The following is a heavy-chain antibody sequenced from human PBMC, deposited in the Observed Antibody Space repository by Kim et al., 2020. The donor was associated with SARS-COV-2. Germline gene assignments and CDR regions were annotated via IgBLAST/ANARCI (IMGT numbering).Heavy chain of an antibody. J-gene: IGHJ6*02. CDR1: GFTFSDYY. D-gene: IGHD3-10*01. CDR3: VRGNLVWFGSKGGMDV. V-gene: IGHV3-11*01. CDR2: ISSSGSTI. Sequence: GGSLRLSCAASGFTFSDYYMCWIRQAPGKGLEWVSYISSSGSTIYYADSVKGRFTISRDNAKNSLYLQMNSLRAEDTAVYYCVRGNLVWFGSKGGMDVWGQGTTVTVSS.